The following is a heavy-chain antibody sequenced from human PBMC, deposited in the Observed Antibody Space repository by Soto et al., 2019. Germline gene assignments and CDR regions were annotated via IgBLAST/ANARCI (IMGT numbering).Heavy chain of an antibody. V-gene: IGHV4-39*01. CDR3: ARRRGYYYDSSGYQRPNWFDP. CDR2: FYYSGST. Sequence: QLQLQESGPGLVKPSETLSLTCTVSGGSISSSSYYWGWIRQPPGKGLEWIGSFYYSGSTYYNPSLKSRVTISVDTSKNQFSLKLSSVTAADTAVYYCARRRGYYYDSSGYQRPNWFDPWGQGTLVTVSS. CDR1: GGSISSSSYY. J-gene: IGHJ5*02. D-gene: IGHD3-22*01.